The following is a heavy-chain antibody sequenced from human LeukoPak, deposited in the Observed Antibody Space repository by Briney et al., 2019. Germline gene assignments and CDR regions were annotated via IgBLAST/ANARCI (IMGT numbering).Heavy chain of an antibody. CDR2: IIPILGIA. J-gene: IGHJ4*02. V-gene: IGHV1-69*02. CDR3: ATPSARKGSYGDYGDFDY. D-gene: IGHD4-17*01. CDR1: GGTFSSYT. Sequence: SVKVSCKASGGTFSSYTISWVRQAPGQGLEWMGRIIPILGIANYAQKFQGRVTITAGKSTSTAYMELSSLRSEDTAAYYCATPSARKGSYGDYGDFDYWGQGTLVTVSS.